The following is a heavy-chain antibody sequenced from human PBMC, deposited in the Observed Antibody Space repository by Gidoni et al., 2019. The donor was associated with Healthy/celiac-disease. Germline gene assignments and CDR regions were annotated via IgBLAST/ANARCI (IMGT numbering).Heavy chain of an antibody. CDR3: ARACLYDYVWGSYRQNDAFDI. D-gene: IGHD3-16*02. CDR2: INHSGST. CDR1: GGSFSGYY. J-gene: IGHJ3*02. Sequence: QVQLQQWGAGLLKPSETLSLTCAVYGGSFSGYYWSWIRQPPGKGLEWIGEINHSGSTNYNPSLKSRVTISVDTSKNQFSLKLSSVTAADTAVYYCARACLYDYVWGSYRQNDAFDIWGQGTMVTVSS. V-gene: IGHV4-34*01.